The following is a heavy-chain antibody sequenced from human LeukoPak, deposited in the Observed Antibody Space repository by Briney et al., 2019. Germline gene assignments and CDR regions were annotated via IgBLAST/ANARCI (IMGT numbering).Heavy chain of an antibody. Sequence: GASLQISCKGSGSSFTSYWIGWVRPLPGKGLEWMGIIYPGDSDTRYSPSFQGQVTISADKSISTAYLQWSSLKASDTAMYYCARPSGYDSPVDYWGQGTLVTVSS. CDR1: GSSFTSYW. J-gene: IGHJ4*02. D-gene: IGHD5-12*01. CDR2: IYPGDSDT. V-gene: IGHV5-51*01. CDR3: ARPSGYDSPVDY.